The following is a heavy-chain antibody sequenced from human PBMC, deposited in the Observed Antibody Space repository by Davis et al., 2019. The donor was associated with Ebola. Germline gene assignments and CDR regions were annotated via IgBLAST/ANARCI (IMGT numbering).Heavy chain of an antibody. CDR1: GFTFSTSW. J-gene: IGHJ4*02. V-gene: IGHV3-7*01. CDR2: IRQDGNEI. Sequence: GGSLRLSCAASGFTFSTSWMTWVRQAPGKGLEWVANIRQDGNEIYYVDSVKGRFTISRDNAKNSLYLQVNSLRDEDTAVYYCARDRIRGIIAAHPGTALAGGFDYWGQGTLVTVSA. D-gene: IGHD6-6*01. CDR3: ARDRIRGIIAAHPGTALAGGFDY.